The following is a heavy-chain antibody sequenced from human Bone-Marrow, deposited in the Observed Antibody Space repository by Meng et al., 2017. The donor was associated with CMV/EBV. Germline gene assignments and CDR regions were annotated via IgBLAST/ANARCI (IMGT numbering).Heavy chain of an antibody. CDR1: GFTLSRHW. CDR3: AREEGDF. Sequence: GESLKISCAASGFTLSRHWMSWVRQAPGKGLEWVANIKQDGSEIYYVDSVKGRFTISRDNAKNSLYLQMNSLRVEDTAVYYCAREEGDFWGQGTLVTVSS. CDR2: IKQDGSEI. V-gene: IGHV3-7*01. D-gene: IGHD3-3*01. J-gene: IGHJ4*02.